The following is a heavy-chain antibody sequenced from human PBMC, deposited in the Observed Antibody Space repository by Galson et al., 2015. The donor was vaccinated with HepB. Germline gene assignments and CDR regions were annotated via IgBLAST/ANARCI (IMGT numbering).Heavy chain of an antibody. V-gene: IGHV3-21*01. CDR1: GFTFSSYS. J-gene: IGHJ4*02. Sequence: SLRLSCAASGFTFSSYSMNWVRQAPGKGLEWVSSISSSSSYIYYADSVKGRFTISRDNAKNSLYLQMNSLRAEDTAVYYCARDSQGWLRLLGYWGQGTLVTVSS. CDR2: ISSSSSYI. CDR3: ARDSQGWLRLLGY. D-gene: IGHD5-12*01.